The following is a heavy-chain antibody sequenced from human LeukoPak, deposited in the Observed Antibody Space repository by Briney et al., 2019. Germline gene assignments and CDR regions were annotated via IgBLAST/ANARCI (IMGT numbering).Heavy chain of an antibody. CDR3: ARKGPGDMGGA. CDR1: GGTFSSYA. J-gene: IGHJ5*02. CDR2: IVPILGIP. D-gene: IGHD2-2*01. Sequence: GASVKVSCKASGGTFSSYAISWVRQAPGQGLVWMGRIVPILGIPNNAQKFQGRVTITADKSTSTAYMELSSLRSEDTAVYYCARKGPGDMGGAWGQGTLVTVSS. V-gene: IGHV1-69*04.